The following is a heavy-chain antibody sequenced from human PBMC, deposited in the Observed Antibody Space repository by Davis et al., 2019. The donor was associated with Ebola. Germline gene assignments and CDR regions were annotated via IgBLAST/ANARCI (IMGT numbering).Heavy chain of an antibody. J-gene: IGHJ2*01. Sequence: GGSLRLSCPASGFTFSSNSMNWVRQAPGKGLEWVSFIRSISNYIYYADSVKGRFTVSRDNAKNSLYLQMNSLRAEDTAVYYCVRDPALVVTGGGWFFGLWGRGTLVTVSS. CDR3: VRDPALVVTGGGWFFGL. CDR2: IRSISNYI. V-gene: IGHV3-21*01. D-gene: IGHD2-21*02. CDR1: GFTFSSNS.